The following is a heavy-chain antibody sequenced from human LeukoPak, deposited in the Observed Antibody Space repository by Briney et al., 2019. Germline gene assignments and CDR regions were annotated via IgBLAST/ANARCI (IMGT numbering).Heavy chain of an antibody. J-gene: IGHJ4*02. Sequence: PSATLTLSCSASGGTISSDGFYWHRHRPHPGEGLEWIGNIYSSGSTYYHPSHESRVTMSVDTSKNQFSLKLTSVTAADTAVYYCARTHFEFSSSSDEVEEYWGQGTLVTVSS. V-gene: IGHV4-31*03. CDR1: GGTISSDGFY. CDR3: ARTHFEFSSSSDEVEEY. CDR2: IYSSGST. D-gene: IGHD6-6*01.